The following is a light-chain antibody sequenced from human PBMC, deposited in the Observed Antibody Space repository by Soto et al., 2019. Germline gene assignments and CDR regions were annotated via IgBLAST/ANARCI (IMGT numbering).Light chain of an antibody. CDR1: QSINKF. V-gene: IGKV1-39*01. J-gene: IGKJ5*01. Sequence: DIQMTQSPSSLSASVGDRVTITCRASQSINKFLNWYQQKPGKAPKLLIYDAYSLQSGVPSRFSGSGSGTDFALTISSLQPEDFATYYCQQSYSPPPVTFGQGTRLEIK. CDR2: DAY. CDR3: QQSYSPPPVT.